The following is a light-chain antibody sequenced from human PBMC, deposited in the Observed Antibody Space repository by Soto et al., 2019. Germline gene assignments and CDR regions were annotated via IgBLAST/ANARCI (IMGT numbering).Light chain of an antibody. CDR3: QQRSNWPPTWT. CDR1: QRVRRY. V-gene: IGKV3-11*01. J-gene: IGKJ1*01. Sequence: IVLTQSPATKYLSTGERANLSCRASQRVRRYLAWYQHKHGQAHRLLIYDASKRATGIPARFSGSGSGTDFTLTISSLEPEDFAVYYCQQRSNWPPTWTFGQGTRVEIK. CDR2: DAS.